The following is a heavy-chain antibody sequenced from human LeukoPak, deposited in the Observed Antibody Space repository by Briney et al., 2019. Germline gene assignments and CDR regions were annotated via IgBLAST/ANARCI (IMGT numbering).Heavy chain of an antibody. D-gene: IGHD6-13*01. CDR1: GLTFRNYW. Sequence: PGGSLRLSCAASGLTFRNYWMSWVRQVPGKGLEWVVNINEGGNEKNYVDSVKGRFTASRDDAQNSLYLQMNSLRVEDTAVYYCARHPNSNWDYWGQGTLVTVSS. CDR3: ARHPNSNWDY. CDR2: INEGGNEK. V-gene: IGHV3-7*03. J-gene: IGHJ4*02.